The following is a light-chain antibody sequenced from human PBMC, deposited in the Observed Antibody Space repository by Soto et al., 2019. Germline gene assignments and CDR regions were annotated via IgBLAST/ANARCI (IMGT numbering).Light chain of an antibody. CDR2: INN. Sequence: QSVLAQPPSASGTPGQRVTISCSGSSPNIGSNTVNWYQQLAGAAPKLLIYINNQRPSGVPARFSGSKSGTSASLAISGLQSEDEADFYCAAWDDRLNGYVFGTGTKVTVL. J-gene: IGLJ1*01. CDR1: SPNIGSNT. CDR3: AAWDDRLNGYV. V-gene: IGLV1-44*01.